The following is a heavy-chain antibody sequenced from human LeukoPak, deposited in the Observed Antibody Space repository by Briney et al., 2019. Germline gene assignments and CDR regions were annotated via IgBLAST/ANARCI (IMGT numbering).Heavy chain of an antibody. CDR3: ARLVPPGWFDP. Sequence: SETLSLTCTVSGGSISSSSYYWGWIRQPPGKGLEWIANIYYSGSTYLNPSLKSRVTISIDTSKNQFSLKLTSVTAADTAVYYCARLVPPGWFDPWGQGTLVTVST. V-gene: IGHV4-39*01. CDR2: IYYSGST. CDR1: GGSISSSSYY. J-gene: IGHJ5*02.